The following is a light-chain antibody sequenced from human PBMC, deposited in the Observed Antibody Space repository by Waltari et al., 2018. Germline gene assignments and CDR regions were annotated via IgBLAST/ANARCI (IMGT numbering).Light chain of an antibody. Sequence: QSVLTQPLSLSGALGQIVTIPCPGGSSNFWAGYEVLCNQQFPGTSPKLLIFGTTNRPSGVPGRFSGSRSGTSASLAIAGLQSEDEAVYYCQSFDSSLSASVFGGGTKLTVL. CDR1: SSNFWAGYE. V-gene: IGLV1-40*01. CDR2: GTT. J-gene: IGLJ3*02. CDR3: QSFDSSLSASV.